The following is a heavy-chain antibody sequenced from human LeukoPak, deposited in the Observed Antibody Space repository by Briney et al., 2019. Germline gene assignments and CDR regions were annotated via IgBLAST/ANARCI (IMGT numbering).Heavy chain of an antibody. CDR2: ISYDGSNK. CDR3: ASPVEMVYYFDY. J-gene: IGHJ4*02. Sequence: GGSLRLSCAASGFTFSSYGMHWVRQAPGKGLEWVAVISYDGSNKYYADSVKGRFTISRDNSKNTLYLQMNSLRAEDTAVYYCASPVEMVYYFDYWGQGTLVTVSS. V-gene: IGHV3-30*03. CDR1: GFTFSSYG. D-gene: IGHD5-24*01.